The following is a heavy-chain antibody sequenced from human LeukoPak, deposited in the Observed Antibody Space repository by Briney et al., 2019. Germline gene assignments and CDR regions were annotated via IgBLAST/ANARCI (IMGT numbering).Heavy chain of an antibody. Sequence: PGGSLRLSCAASGFTFSSYGMHWVRQAPGKVLEWVAVIWYGGSNKYYADSVKGRFTISRDNSKNTLYLQMNSLRAEDTAVYYCARKRTTVVTPSGAFDIWGQGTMVTVSS. CDR2: IWYGGSNK. CDR1: GFTFSSYG. D-gene: IGHD4-23*01. V-gene: IGHV3-33*08. CDR3: ARKRTTVVTPSGAFDI. J-gene: IGHJ3*02.